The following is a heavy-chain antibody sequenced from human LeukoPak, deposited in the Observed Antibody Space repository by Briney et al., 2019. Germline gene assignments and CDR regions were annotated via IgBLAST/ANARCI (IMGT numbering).Heavy chain of an antibody. CDR3: ARLSSRGYEISWWFDP. CDR2: IDPADSDS. J-gene: IGHJ5*02. V-gene: IGHV5-51*01. CDR1: GYSFSSFW. D-gene: IGHD5-12*01. Sequence: GESLKISCKGSGYSFSSFWLGWVRQMPGKGLEWMGLIDPADSDSRYSPSFQGQVTISADKSINTAYLQWSSLKASDTAIYYCARLSSRGYEISWWFDPWGQGTLVTVSS.